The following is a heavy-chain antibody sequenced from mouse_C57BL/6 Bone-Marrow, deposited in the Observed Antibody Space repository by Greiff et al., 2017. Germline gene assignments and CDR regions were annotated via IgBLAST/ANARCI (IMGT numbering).Heavy chain of an antibody. CDR2: IYPGGGYT. Sequence: QVQLKQSGAELVRPGTSVKMSCKASGYTFTNYWIGWAKQRPGHGLEWIGDIYPGGGYTNYNEKVKGKATLTADKSSSTAYMQFSSLTSEDSAIYYCARRGWLLYYFDYWGQGTTLTVSS. D-gene: IGHD2-3*01. V-gene: IGHV1-63*01. CDR3: ARRGWLLYYFDY. CDR1: GYTFTNYW. J-gene: IGHJ2*01.